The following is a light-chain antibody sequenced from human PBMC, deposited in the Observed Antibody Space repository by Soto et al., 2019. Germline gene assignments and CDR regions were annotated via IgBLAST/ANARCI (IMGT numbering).Light chain of an antibody. J-gene: IGLJ2*01. Sequence: QSALTQPASVSGSPGQSITISCTGTSSDFGSYNLVSWYRHHPGKAPKLIIYEVSKRPSGVSNRFSGSKSGNTASLTISGLQAEDEADYYCSSYAGSSTFVLFGGGTKLTVL. V-gene: IGLV2-23*02. CDR3: SSYAGSSTFVL. CDR1: SSDFGSYNL. CDR2: EVS.